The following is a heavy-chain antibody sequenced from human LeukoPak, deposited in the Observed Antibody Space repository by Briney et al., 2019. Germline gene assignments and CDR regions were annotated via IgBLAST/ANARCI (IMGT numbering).Heavy chain of an antibody. CDR3: AKNTGLLRFGDLLSSGLDP. J-gene: IGHJ5*02. CDR2: IRYDGSNK. Sequence: GGSLRLSCAASGFTFSSYAMHWVRQAPGKGLEWVAFIRYDGSNKYYADSVKGRFTISRDNSKNTLFLQMNSLRAEDTAVYYCAKNTGLLRFGDLLSSGLDPWGQGTLVIVSS. CDR1: GFTFSSYA. V-gene: IGHV3-30*02. D-gene: IGHD3-10*01.